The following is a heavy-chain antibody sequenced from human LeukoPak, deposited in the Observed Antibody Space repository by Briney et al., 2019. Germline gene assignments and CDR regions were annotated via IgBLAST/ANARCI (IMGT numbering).Heavy chain of an antibody. D-gene: IGHD2-2*01. V-gene: IGHV1-18*01. CDR3: ARDRRYCSSTRCFDP. CDR2: ISAYNGNT. CDR1: GYTFTSYG. J-gene: IGHJ5*02. Sequence: ASVKVSCKASGYTFTSYGISWVRQAPGQGLEWMGWISAYNGNTNYAKKLQGRVTMTTATSTSTAYMELRSLRSEDTAVYYCARDRRYCSSTRCFDPWGQGTLVTVSS.